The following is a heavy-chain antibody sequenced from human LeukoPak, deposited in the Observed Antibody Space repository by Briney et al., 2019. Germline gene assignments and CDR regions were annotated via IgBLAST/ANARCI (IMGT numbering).Heavy chain of an antibody. CDR3: SREGRDFWSGYHPSHYFDY. CDR2: ISRNGTNI. Sequence: GGFLRLSCAASGFTFSSYSMNWVRQAPGKGPEWISSISRNGTNIYCADYVKGRFTISRDNAKNSLFLQMTSLRVEDTAVYYCSREGRDFWSGYHPSHYFDYWGQGILVSVSS. D-gene: IGHD3-3*01. V-gene: IGHV3-48*01. J-gene: IGHJ4*02. CDR1: GFTFSSYS.